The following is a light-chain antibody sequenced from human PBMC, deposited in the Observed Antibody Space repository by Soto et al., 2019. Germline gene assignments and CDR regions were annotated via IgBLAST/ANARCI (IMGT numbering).Light chain of an antibody. CDR2: AAC. CDR3: QKYYSAPET. CDR1: QGIRSY. Sequence: DIQMTQSPSSLSASVGDRVTITCRASQGIRSYLAWYQQKPGKVPKVLIYAACTLHSGVPSRFSGSGSGTELTLIISNVQPEDVATYYCQKYYSAPETFGEGTKVEIK. J-gene: IGKJ1*01. V-gene: IGKV1-27*01.